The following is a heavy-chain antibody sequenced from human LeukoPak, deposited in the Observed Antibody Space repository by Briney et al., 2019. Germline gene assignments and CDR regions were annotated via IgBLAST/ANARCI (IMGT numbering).Heavy chain of an antibody. CDR1: GFTFSSYA. Sequence: GGSLRLSCAASGFTFSSYAISWVRQAPGKGLEWVSSISDSGGTTYYADSVKGRFTISRDNAKNTLYLQMNTLRVEDTAVYYCAREGTSSFDPWGQGTLVTVSS. V-gene: IGHV3-23*01. J-gene: IGHJ5*02. CDR3: AREGTSSFDP. D-gene: IGHD2-2*01. CDR2: ISDSGGTT.